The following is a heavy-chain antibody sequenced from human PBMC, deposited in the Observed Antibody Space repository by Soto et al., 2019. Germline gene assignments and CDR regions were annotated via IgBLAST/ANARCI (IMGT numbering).Heavy chain of an antibody. V-gene: IGHV3-21*04. D-gene: IGHD1-26*01. J-gene: IGHJ3*02. Sequence: GGCLRLSCAASGFTFSSYSMNWVRQAPGKGLEWVSSISSSSSYIYYADSVKGRFTISRDNSKNTRYLQMNSLRAEDTAVYHCARAPYSGSYGSGHDAFDIWGQGTMVTVSS. CDR3: ARAPYSGSYGSGHDAFDI. CDR1: GFTFSSYS. CDR2: ISSSSSYI.